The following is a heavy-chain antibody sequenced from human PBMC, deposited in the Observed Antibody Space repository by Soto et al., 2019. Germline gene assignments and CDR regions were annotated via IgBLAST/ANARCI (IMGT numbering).Heavy chain of an antibody. J-gene: IGHJ4*02. V-gene: IGHV1-46*01. CDR2: INPSGGST. Sequence: ASVKVSCKASGYTFTSYYMHWVRQAPGQGLEWKGIINPSGGSTSYAQKFQGRVTMTRDTSTSTVYMELSSLRSEDTAVYYCAKGAGDILTGYYKDPYFDYWGQGTLVTVSS. CDR3: AKGAGDILTGYYKDPYFDY. CDR1: GYTFTSYY. D-gene: IGHD3-9*01.